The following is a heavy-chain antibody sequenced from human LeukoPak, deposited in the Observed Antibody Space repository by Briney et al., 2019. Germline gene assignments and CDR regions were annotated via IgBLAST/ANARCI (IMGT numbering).Heavy chain of an antibody. CDR2: IRYDGSNK. CDR3: AKEHVLLWFGVRCGGTFDP. D-gene: IGHD3-10*01. Sequence: PGGSLRLSCAASGFTFSSYGMHWVRQAPGKGLEWVAFIRYDGSNKYYADSVKGRFTISRDNSKNTLYLQMNSLRAEDTAVYYCAKEHVLLWFGVRCGGTFDPWGQGTLVTVSS. CDR1: GFTFSSYG. J-gene: IGHJ5*02. V-gene: IGHV3-30*02.